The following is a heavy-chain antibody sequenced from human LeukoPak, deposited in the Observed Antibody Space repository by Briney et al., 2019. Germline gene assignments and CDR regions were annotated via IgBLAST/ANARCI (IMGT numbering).Heavy chain of an antibody. CDR3: AKEGGGGIADKFFDY. Sequence: GGPLRLSCAASGFTFSSYAMHWVRQAPGKGLDYVSTISSLGGSTYYANSVKGRFIISRDNSKNTLYLQMGSLRPEDMAVYYCAKEGGGGIADKFFDYWGQGTLVTVSS. J-gene: IGHJ4*02. D-gene: IGHD6-13*01. CDR1: GFTFSSYA. CDR2: ISSLGGST. V-gene: IGHV3-64*01.